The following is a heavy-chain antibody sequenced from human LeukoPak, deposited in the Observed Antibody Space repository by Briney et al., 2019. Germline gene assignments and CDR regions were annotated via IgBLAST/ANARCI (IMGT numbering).Heavy chain of an antibody. CDR3: ARGKYNYAFFGN. Sequence: SETLSLTCTVSGGSISSGSYYWSWIRQPAGKGLEWIGYISYSGSTNYNPSLKSQVTMSVDTSKNQFSLKLSSVTAADTAVYYCARGKYNYAFFGNWGQGTLVTVSS. CDR2: ISYSGST. D-gene: IGHD5-18*01. J-gene: IGHJ4*02. CDR1: GGSISSGSYY. V-gene: IGHV4-61*10.